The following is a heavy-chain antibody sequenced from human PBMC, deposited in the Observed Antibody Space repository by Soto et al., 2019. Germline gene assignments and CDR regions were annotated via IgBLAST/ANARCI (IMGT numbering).Heavy chain of an antibody. CDR1: GFTFNGYW. CDR2: IQQNGSEQ. V-gene: IGHV3-7*01. J-gene: IGHJ4*02. CDR3: ARDRGRQQSDS. D-gene: IGHD6-13*01. Sequence: EVQLVESGGGLVQPGGSLRLSCAASGFTFNGYWMSWVRQAPGKGLEWVANIQQNGSEQYYVDSVKGRFTISRDNAKKSMYLQMNSLRVEDTAVYFCARDRGRQQSDSWGLGALVTVSS.